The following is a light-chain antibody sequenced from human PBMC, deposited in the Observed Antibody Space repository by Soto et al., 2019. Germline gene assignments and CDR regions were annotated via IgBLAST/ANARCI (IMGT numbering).Light chain of an antibody. J-gene: IGLJ3*02. CDR2: KDS. CDR3: QSADSSGTYWV. V-gene: IGLV3-25*03. Sequence: SYELTQPPSVSVSPGQTARITCSGDALPKQYAYWYQQKPGQAPVLVIYKDSERPSGIPERFSGSSSGTTVTLTISGVQAEDEADYYCQSADSSGTYWVFDGWTKVTVL. CDR1: ALPKQY.